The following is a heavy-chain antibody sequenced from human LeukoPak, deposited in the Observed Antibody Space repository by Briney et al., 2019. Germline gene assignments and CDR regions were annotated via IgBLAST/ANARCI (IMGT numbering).Heavy chain of an antibody. D-gene: IGHD3-3*01. CDR3: ARGLAYYDFWSGYNVYYFDY. V-gene: IGHV4-59*12. CDR2: IYYSGST. Sequence: SETLSLTCTVSGGSISSYYWSWIRQPPGKGLEWIGYIYYSGSTNYNPSLKSRVTISVDTSKNQFSLKLSSVTAADTAVYYCARGLAYYDFWSGYNVYYFDYWGQGTLVTVSS. CDR1: GGSISSYY. J-gene: IGHJ4*02.